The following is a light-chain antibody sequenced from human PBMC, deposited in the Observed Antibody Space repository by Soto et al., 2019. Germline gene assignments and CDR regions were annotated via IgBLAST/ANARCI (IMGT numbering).Light chain of an antibody. J-gene: IGLJ3*02. Sequence: QSALTQPASVSGSPGQSITISCTGTSSDIGGYNYVSWYQQHPGKAPKLRIYDVSNRPSGVSNRFSGSKSGNTASLTISGLQAEDEADYYCSSYTSRSTYGVFGGGTKLPVL. CDR3: SSYTSRSTYGV. CDR2: DVS. V-gene: IGLV2-14*01. CDR1: SSDIGGYNY.